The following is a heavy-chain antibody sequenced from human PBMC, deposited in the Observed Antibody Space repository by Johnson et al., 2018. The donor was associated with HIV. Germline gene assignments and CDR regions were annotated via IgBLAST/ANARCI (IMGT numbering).Heavy chain of an antibody. CDR3: ARGGYCTGGVCLGDAFDI. J-gene: IGHJ3*02. CDR2: INWNGGST. CDR1: GFTFSSYW. D-gene: IGHD2-8*02. V-gene: IGHV3-20*04. Sequence: VQLVESGGGLVQPGGSLRLSCAASGFTFSSYWLHWVRQAPGKGLVWVSGINWNGGSTGYADPVKGRFTISRDNAKNSLYLQMNSLRAEDTALYYCARGGYCTGGVCLGDAFDIWGQGTMVTVSS.